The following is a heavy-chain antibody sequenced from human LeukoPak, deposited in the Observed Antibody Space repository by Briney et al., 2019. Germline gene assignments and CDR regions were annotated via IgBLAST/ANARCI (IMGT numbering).Heavy chain of an antibody. CDR3: AREGPGEYFDY. CDR1: GFTFSSKL. D-gene: IGHD3-10*01. CDR2: INQDGSEK. J-gene: IGHJ4*02. Sequence: GGSLRLSCAAPGFTFSSKLMNWVRQAPGKGLEWVANINQDGSEKYYVDSVKGRFTISRDNGKNSLYLQLNSLRAEDTAVYYCAREGPGEYFDYWGQGTLVTVSS. V-gene: IGHV3-7*01.